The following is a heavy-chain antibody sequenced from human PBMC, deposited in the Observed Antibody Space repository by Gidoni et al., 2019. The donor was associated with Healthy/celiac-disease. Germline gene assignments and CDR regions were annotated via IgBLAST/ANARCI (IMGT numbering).Heavy chain of an antibody. CDR3: ASLCSGGSCTNDY. D-gene: IGHD2-15*01. Sequence: EVQLVESAGGLVQPGGSLRLSCAASVCTFSSYSMNWVRQAPGKGLEWVSYISSSSSTIYYADSVKGRFTISRDNAKNSLYLQMNSLRDEDTAVYYCASLCSGGSCTNDYWGQGTLVTVSS. CDR1: VCTFSSYS. J-gene: IGHJ4*02. V-gene: IGHV3-48*02. CDR2: ISSSSSTI.